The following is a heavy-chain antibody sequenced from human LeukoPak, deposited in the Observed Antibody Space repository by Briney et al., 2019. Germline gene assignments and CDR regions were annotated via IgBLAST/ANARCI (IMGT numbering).Heavy chain of an antibody. J-gene: IGHJ4*02. D-gene: IGHD3-22*01. CDR3: ARTPTRGYYDSSGYLYYFDY. CDR2: INSDGSST. V-gene: IGHV3-74*01. Sequence: GGSLRLSCAASGFTFSSYWMHWVRQAPGKGLAWVSRINSDGSSTSYADSVKGRFTISRDNAKNTLYLQMNSLRAEDTAVYYCARTPTRGYYDSSGYLYYFDYWGQGTLVTVSS. CDR1: GFTFSSYW.